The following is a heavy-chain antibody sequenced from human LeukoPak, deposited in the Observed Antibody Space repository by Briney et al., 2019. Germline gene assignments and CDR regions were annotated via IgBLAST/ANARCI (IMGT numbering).Heavy chain of an antibody. J-gene: IGHJ4*02. CDR1: GFTFSTYA. CDR2: VSGGGGNTYT. CDR3: AKRGYSGSYYSLDY. V-gene: IGHV3-23*01. D-gene: IGHD3-10*01. Sequence: GGSLRLSCAASGFTFSTYAMNWFRQAPGKGLEWVSAVSGGGGNTYTYYADSVKGRFTISRDNSKDTVYLQMNSLRAEDTAVYYCAKRGYSGSYYSLDYWGQGTLVSVSS.